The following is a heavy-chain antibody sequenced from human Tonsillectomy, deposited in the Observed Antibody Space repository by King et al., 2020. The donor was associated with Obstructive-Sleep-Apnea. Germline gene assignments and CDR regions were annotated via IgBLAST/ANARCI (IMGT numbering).Heavy chain of an antibody. D-gene: IGHD1-1*01. CDR2: IKSKTDGGTT. J-gene: IGHJ5*02. V-gene: IGHV3-15*01. Sequence: EVQLVESGGGLVKPGGSLRLSCAASGFTFSDAWMAWVRQVPGKGLEWVGRIKSKTDGGTTDYAAPAKGRFTISRDDSKNTLYLQMNSLKTADTAFYYCTTDMDPWNDYSRFDPWGQGTLVTVSS. CDR1: GFTFSDAW. CDR3: TTDMDPWNDYSRFDP.